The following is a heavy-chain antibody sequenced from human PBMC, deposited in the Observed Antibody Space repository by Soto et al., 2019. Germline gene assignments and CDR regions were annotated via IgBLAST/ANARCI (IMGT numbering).Heavy chain of an antibody. D-gene: IGHD6-19*01. J-gene: IGHJ5*02. CDR2: ISGGGGNT. V-gene: IGHV3-23*01. CDR1: GFTFSSYA. CDR3: AKDRCSGGRLSGIAVGGIPS. Sequence: EVQLLETGGGLIQPGGSLRLSCAASGFTFSSYAMSWVRQTPRKGLEWVSGISGGGGNTYYADSVTGPFTISRDKSRNTLYLQKNSLRAADTAIYYGAKDRCSGGRLSGIAVGGIPSWGQGTLVTVSS.